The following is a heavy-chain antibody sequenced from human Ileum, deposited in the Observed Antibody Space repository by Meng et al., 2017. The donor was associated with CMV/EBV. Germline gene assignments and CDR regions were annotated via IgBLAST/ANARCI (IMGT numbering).Heavy chain of an antibody. CDR2: IAYDGSNK. Sequence: MHWVCQSPEKGLEWVAVIAYDGSNKYYADSVKGRFTISRDNSKSTLYLQVNSLRPDDTAVYYYARGLGAFSYVDVWGKGTTVTVSS. J-gene: IGHJ6*03. V-gene: IGHV3-30*03. CDR3: ARGLGAFSYVDV. D-gene: IGHD3-3*02.